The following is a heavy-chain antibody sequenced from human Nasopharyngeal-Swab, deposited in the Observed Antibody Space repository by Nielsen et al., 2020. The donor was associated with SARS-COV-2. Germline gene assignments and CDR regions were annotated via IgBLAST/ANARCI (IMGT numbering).Heavy chain of an antibody. CDR2: ISGSGGST. D-gene: IGHD3-3*01. CDR1: GFTFSSYA. J-gene: IGHJ4*02. CDR3: ATSKGDFWSGYYTYYYFDY. Sequence: GGSLRLSCAASGFTFSSYAMSWVRQAPGKGLEWVSAISGSGGSTYYADSVKGRFTISRDNSKNTLYLQINSLRAEDTAVYYCATSKGDFWSGYYTYYYFDYWGQGTLVTVSS. V-gene: IGHV3-23*01.